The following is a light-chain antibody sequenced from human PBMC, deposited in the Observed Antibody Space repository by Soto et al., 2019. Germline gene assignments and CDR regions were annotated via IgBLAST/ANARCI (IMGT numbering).Light chain of an antibody. CDR3: QQYGSSPQT. Sequence: EIVLTQSPGTLSLSPGERATLSCRASQSVSSSYLAWYQQKPGQAPRLLIYGASSRATGIPDRFSGSGSGTDFTLTIRRLEPEYFAVYYCQQYGSSPQTFGQGTKVEI. CDR1: QSVSSSY. CDR2: GAS. J-gene: IGKJ1*01. V-gene: IGKV3-20*01.